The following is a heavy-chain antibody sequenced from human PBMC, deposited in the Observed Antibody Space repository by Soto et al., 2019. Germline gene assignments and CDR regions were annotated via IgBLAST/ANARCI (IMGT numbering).Heavy chain of an antibody. D-gene: IGHD4-4*01. J-gene: IGHJ4*02. V-gene: IGHV3-23*01. CDR1: GFPFISYV. Sequence: WGSLRLSCAASGFPFISYVIIFFRHSPLKGLEWVSGISGGGSNTFYADYVKGRFTISRDNSKNTLLLQMNSLGAEDTAVYYCAKDSNKYSSSLRGRYFDYWGQGIGVTVSS. CDR3: AKDSNKYSSSLRGRYFDY. CDR2: ISGGGSNT.